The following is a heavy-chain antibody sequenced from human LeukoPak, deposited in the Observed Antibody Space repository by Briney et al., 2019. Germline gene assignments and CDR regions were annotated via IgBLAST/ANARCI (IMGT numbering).Heavy chain of an antibody. D-gene: IGHD6-19*01. J-gene: IGHJ4*02. CDR3: ARGPSAVAGTAGVDY. V-gene: IGHV4-4*07. CDR2: IYTSGST. CDR1: GGSISSYY. Sequence: PSETLSLTCTVSGGSISSYYWSWIRQPAGKGLEWIGRIYTSGSTNYNPSLKSRVSISVDTSKNQVSLKLNSVTAADAAVYYCARGPSAVAGTAGVDYWGQGTLVTVSS.